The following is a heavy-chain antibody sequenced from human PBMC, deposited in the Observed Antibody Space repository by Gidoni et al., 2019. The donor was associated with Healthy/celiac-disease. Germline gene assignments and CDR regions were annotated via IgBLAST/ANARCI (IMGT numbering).Heavy chain of an antibody. CDR3: ARIDGGYSSGRLDWFDP. D-gene: IGHD6-19*01. V-gene: IGHV4-39*01. Sequence: QLQLQESGPGRVKPSEPLSLTCPIPGGPLGSSSSYWGWLRPPPGTGLEWPGSIYYSGSTYYNPSLKSRVTISVDTSKNQFSLKLSSVTAADTAVYYCARIDGGYSSGRLDWFDPWGQGTLVTVSS. CDR1: GGPLGSSSSY. J-gene: IGHJ5*02. CDR2: IYYSGST.